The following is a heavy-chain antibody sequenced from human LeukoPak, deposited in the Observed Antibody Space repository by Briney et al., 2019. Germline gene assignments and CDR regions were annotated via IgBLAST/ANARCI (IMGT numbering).Heavy chain of an antibody. CDR2: IYSGYSDT. CDR1: GYSFTSYW. D-gene: IGHD3-16*01. Sequence: GESLKISCKGSGYSFTSYWIGWVRQMPGKGLEWMWIIYSGYSDTRYRPSFQGQVPISADKSITPAYLQWSTLTASATAMYYCARWGARAAYFQHWGQGTLVTVSS. CDR3: ARWGARAAYFQH. V-gene: IGHV5-51*01. J-gene: IGHJ1*01.